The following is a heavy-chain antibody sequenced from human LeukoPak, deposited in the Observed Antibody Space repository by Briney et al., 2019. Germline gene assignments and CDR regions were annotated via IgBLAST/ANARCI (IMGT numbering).Heavy chain of an antibody. Sequence: GGSLRLSCAASGFTFSSYAMSWVRQAPGEGLEWVSAISGSGGSTYYADSVKGRFTISRDNSKNTLYLQMNSLRAEDTAVYYCAKYGDYGLAYWYFDLWGRGTLVTVSS. CDR1: GFTFSSYA. V-gene: IGHV3-23*01. CDR3: AKYGDYGLAYWYFDL. D-gene: IGHD4-17*01. J-gene: IGHJ2*01. CDR2: ISGSGGST.